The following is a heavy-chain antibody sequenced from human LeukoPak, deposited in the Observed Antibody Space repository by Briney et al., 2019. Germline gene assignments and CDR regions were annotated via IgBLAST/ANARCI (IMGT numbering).Heavy chain of an antibody. CDR3: ARAGSVDSYGSFDY. J-gene: IGHJ4*02. CDR1: GGTFSSYA. V-gene: IGHV1-69*05. CDR2: IIPIFGTA. D-gene: IGHD5-18*01. Sequence: SVKVSCKASGGTFSSYAISWARQAPGQGLEWMGRIIPIFGTANYAQKFQGRVTITTDESTSTAYMELSSLRSEDTAVYYCARAGSVDSYGSFDYWGQGTLVTVSS.